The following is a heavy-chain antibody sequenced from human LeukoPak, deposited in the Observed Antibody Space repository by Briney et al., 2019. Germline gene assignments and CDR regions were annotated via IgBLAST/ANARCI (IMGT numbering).Heavy chain of an antibody. D-gene: IGHD1-1*01. V-gene: IGHV3-66*02. J-gene: IGHJ4*02. Sequence: PGGSLKLSCAASGFSVNSHYMIYAGGNTFYADSVKGRFTISRDNSKNTPYLQMNSLRAEDTAVYYCAYYHVNEEPPTFWGQGTLVTVSS. CDR3: AYYHVNEEPPTF. CDR2: YAGGNT. CDR1: GFSVNSHY.